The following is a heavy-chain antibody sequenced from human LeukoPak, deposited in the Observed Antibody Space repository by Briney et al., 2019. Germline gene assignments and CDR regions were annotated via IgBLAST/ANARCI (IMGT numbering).Heavy chain of an antibody. CDR1: EYIYTGYY. CDR2: INPNMGGT. D-gene: IGHD6-13*01. V-gene: IGHV1-2*02. Sequence: ASVNASCKPSEYIYTGYYMHSVRQAAGQGREWMGCINPNMGGTNYAQKFQGRVTMTRETSISTAYMELSSLRSEDTAVYYCARGDRGSSSRNWFDPWGQGTLVTVSA. J-gene: IGHJ5*02. CDR3: ARGDRGSSSRNWFDP.